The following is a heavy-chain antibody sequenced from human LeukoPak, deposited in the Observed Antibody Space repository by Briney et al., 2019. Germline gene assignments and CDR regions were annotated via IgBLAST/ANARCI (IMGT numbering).Heavy chain of an antibody. V-gene: IGHV1-2*02. CDR2: INPNSGGT. CDR3: ARRGYEDDAFDI. D-gene: IGHD3-3*01. J-gene: IGHJ3*02. CDR1: GYTFTDYY. Sequence: ASVKVSCKASGYTFTDYYIHWVRQAPGQGLEWMGWINPNSGGTNYAQRFQGRVTMTRDTSISTAYMELSRLRSDDTAVYYCARRGYEDDAFDIWGQGTMVTVSS.